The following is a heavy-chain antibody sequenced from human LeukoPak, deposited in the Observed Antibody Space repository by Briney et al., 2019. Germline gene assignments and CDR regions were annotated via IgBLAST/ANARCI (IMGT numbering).Heavy chain of an antibody. J-gene: IGHJ3*02. Sequence: SETLSLTCTVSGGPISSYYWSWIRQPAGKGLEWIGRIYTSGSTNYNPSLKSRVTMSVDTSKNQFSLKLSSVTAADTAVYYCARDTPDSSGHFDAFDIWGQGTMVTVSS. V-gene: IGHV4-4*07. CDR3: ARDTPDSSGHFDAFDI. CDR2: IYTSGST. D-gene: IGHD3-22*01. CDR1: GGPISSYY.